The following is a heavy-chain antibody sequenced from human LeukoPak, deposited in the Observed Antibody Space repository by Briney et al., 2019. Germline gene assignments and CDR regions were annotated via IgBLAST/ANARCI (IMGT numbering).Heavy chain of an antibody. D-gene: IGHD6-6*01. V-gene: IGHV1-69*13. J-gene: IGHJ4*02. Sequence: SVTVSCKASGGTFSSYAISWVRQAPGQGLEWMGGIIPIFGTANYAQKFQGRVTITADESTSTAYMELSSLRSEDTAVYYCARDGDSSSRRDFDYWGQGTLVTVSS. CDR3: ARDGDSSSRRDFDY. CDR2: IIPIFGTA. CDR1: GGTFSSYA.